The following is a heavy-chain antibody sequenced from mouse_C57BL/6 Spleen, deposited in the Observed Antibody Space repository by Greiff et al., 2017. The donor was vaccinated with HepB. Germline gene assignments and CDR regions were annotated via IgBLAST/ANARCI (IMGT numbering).Heavy chain of an antibody. CDR1: GYSFTGYY. J-gene: IGHJ4*01. Sequence: VQLQQSGPELVKPGASVKISCKASGYSFTGYYMNWVKQSPEKSLEWIGEINPSTGGTTYNQKFKAKATLTVDKSSSTAYMQLKSLTSEDSAVYYCARGYGSFYDAMDYWGQGTSVTVSS. CDR2: INPSTGGT. CDR3: ARGYGSFYDAMDY. V-gene: IGHV1-42*01. D-gene: IGHD1-1*01.